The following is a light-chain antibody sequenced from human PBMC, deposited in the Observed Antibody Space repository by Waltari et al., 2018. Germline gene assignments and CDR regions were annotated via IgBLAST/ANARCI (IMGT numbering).Light chain of an antibody. CDR3: QQYMTNSWT. V-gene: IGKV1-5*03. CDR1: QSLINR. Sequence: DIQMTQSPSTLSASVGDRVTIPCRASQSLINRLAWFKQKPGKAPKLLIYKASNLESGVPSRFSGSGSGTEFTLTISSLQPDDFATYYCQQYMTNSWTFGQGTRVEVK. J-gene: IGKJ1*01. CDR2: KAS.